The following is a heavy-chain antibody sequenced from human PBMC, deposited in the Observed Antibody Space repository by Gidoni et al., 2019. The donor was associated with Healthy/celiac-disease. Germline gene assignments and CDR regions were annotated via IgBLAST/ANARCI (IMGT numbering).Heavy chain of an antibody. CDR2: IIPILGIA. Sequence: QVQLVQSGAEVKKPGSSVKVSCKASGGTFSSYAISWVRQAPGQGLEWMGRIIPILGIANYAQKFQGRVTITADKSTSTAYMELSSLRSEDTAVYYCARAQRHYRGYSSGFLGPARYGMDVWGQGTTVTVSS. D-gene: IGHD6-19*01. CDR3: ARAQRHYRGYSSGFLGPARYGMDV. V-gene: IGHV1-69*04. CDR1: GGTFSSYA. J-gene: IGHJ6*02.